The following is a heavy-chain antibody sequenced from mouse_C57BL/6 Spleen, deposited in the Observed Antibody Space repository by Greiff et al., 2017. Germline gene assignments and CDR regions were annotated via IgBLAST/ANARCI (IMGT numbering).Heavy chain of an antibody. CDR3: AATTVVALDY. J-gene: IGHJ2*01. Sequence: EVQLQQSGPELVKPGASVKISCKASGYTFTDYYMNWVKQSHGKSLEWIGDINPNNGGTSYNQQFKGKATLTVDKSSSTAYMELRRLTSEDSAVYYCAATTVVALDYWGQGTTLTVSS. D-gene: IGHD1-1*01. CDR1: GYTFTDYY. V-gene: IGHV1-26*01. CDR2: INPNNGGT.